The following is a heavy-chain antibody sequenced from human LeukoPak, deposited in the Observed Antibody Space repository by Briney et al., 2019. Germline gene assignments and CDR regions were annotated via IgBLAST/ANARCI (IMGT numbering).Heavy chain of an antibody. CDR3: ARELSPVVKYFFEY. V-gene: IGHV3-33*01. J-gene: IGHJ4*02. CDR2: IWYDGSNK. D-gene: IGHD3-22*01. Sequence: GRSLRLSCAASGFTFSSYGIHGVRQAPGKGLEWVEVIWYDGSNKYYADSVKGRFTISRDDSKNTLYLQMNSLRAEDTALYYCARELSPVVKYFFEYWGEGTLVTVSS. CDR1: GFTFSSYG.